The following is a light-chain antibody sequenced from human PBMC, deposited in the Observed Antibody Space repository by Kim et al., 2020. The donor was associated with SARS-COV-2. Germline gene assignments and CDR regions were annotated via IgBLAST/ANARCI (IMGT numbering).Light chain of an antibody. CDR2: GAS. CDR3: QQYGSSPAT. J-gene: IGKJ4*01. Sequence: SPGERATLSCRASQVVSGSYLAWYQQKPGKAPRLIIYGASSRATGIPDGFSGSGSGTDFTLTISRREPEDFAVYYCQQYGSSPATFGGGTKVDIK. CDR1: QVVSGSY. V-gene: IGKV3-20*01.